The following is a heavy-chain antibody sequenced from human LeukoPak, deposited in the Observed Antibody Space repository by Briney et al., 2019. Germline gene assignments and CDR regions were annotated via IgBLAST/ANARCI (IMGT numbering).Heavy chain of an antibody. CDR2: IYTGGST. V-gene: IGHV3-66*01. J-gene: IGHJ4*02. CDR1: GFIVSGNY. CDR3: ATGIRVTVTTPFNY. Sequence: GGSLRLSCAPSGFIVSGNYMSWVRQAPGKGLEWVSLIYTGGSTYYAGSVKGRFTISRDNSKNTLYLQMNSLRADDTAVYYCATGIRVTVTTPFNYWGQGTLVTVSS. D-gene: IGHD4-23*01.